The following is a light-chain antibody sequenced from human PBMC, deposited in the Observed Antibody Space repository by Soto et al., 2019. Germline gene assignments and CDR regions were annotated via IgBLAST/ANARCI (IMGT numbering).Light chain of an antibody. CDR2: GAS. Sequence: EVVLTQSPATLSLSPGERATLSCRASQSVSSSYLAWYQQKPGQAPRLLIYGASSRATGIPDRFSGSGSGTDFTLTISRLEPEDFAVYYCQQYGSSPPLTFGGGTKVAIK. J-gene: IGKJ4*01. V-gene: IGKV3-20*01. CDR1: QSVSSSY. CDR3: QQYGSSPPLT.